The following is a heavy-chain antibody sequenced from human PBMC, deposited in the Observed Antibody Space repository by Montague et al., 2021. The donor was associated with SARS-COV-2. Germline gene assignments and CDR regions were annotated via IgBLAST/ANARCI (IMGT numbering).Heavy chain of an antibody. J-gene: IGHJ2*01. Sequence: YLRLSCAASGFPFSTYAIHWVRQAPGKGLEWVAVISCDGSNKYYADSVKGRFTISRDNSKNTLSLQMNSLRAEDTAVYYCARDRGERWELPYRYLDLWGRGTLVTVSS. CDR3: ARDRGERWELPYRYLDL. CDR1: GFPFSTYA. D-gene: IGHD1-26*01. V-gene: IGHV3-30*04. CDR2: ISCDGSNK.